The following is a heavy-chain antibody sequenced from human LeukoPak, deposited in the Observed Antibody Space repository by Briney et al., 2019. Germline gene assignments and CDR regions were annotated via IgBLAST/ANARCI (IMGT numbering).Heavy chain of an antibody. CDR1: GFSFSTYS. J-gene: IGHJ4*02. D-gene: IGHD1-1*01. Sequence: GGSLRLSCAASGFSFSTYSFSWVRQAPGKGLEWVGFIRSKAYGETADYAASVKGRFTISRDDSKAIAYLQMNSLKTEDTAVYHCTRDRGAYNLYDYWGQGTLVTVSS. V-gene: IGHV3-49*04. CDR2: IRSKAYGETA. CDR3: TRDRGAYNLYDY.